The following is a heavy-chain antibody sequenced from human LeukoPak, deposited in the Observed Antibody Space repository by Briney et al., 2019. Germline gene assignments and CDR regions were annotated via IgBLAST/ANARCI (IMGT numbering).Heavy chain of an antibody. CDR1: GFTFSSYS. V-gene: IGHV3-21*01. J-gene: IGHJ4*02. CDR2: ISSSSSYI. CDR3: ARGDPYGGNLIDY. D-gene: IGHD4-23*01. Sequence: GGSLRLSCGATGFTFSSYSMNWVRQAPGKGLEWVSSISSSSSYIYYADSVKGRFTISRDNAKNSLYLQMNSLRAEDTAVYYCARGDPYGGNLIDYWGQGTLVTVSS.